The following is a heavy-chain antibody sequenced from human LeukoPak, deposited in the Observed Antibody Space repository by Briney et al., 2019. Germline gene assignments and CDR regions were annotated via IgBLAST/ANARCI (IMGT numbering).Heavy chain of an antibody. CDR2: ISYDGSNK. V-gene: IGHV3-30-3*01. CDR1: GFTFSSYA. CDR3: ANIGDYCSSTSCYRYYMDV. J-gene: IGHJ6*03. D-gene: IGHD2-2*01. Sequence: GGSLRLSCAASGFTFSSYAMHWVRQAPGKGLEWVAVISYDGSNKYYADSVKGRFTISRDNSKNTLYLQMNSLRAEDTAVYYCANIGDYCSSTSCYRYYMDVWGKGTTVTVSS.